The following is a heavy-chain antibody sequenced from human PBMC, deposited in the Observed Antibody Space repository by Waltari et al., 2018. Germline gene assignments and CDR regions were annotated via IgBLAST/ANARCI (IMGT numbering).Heavy chain of an antibody. J-gene: IGHJ6*02. Sequence: QVQLVQSGAEVKKPGSSVKVSCKASGGTFSSYAISWVRPAPGQGLEWMGGIIPIFGTANYAQKFQGRVTITADESTSTAYMELSSLRSEDTAVYYCARANLQLGDYYYYGMDVWGQGTTVTVSS. CDR2: IIPIFGTA. D-gene: IGHD4-4*01. V-gene: IGHV1-69*12. CDR3: ARANLQLGDYYYYGMDV. CDR1: GGTFSSYA.